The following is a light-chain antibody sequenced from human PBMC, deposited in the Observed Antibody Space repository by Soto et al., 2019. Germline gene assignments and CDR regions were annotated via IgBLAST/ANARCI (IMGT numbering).Light chain of an antibody. CDR1: QSVSSSY. CDR3: QQYGGSPT. V-gene: IGKV3-20*01. J-gene: IGKJ5*01. Sequence: EIVLTQSPGTLSLSPGERATLSCRASQSVSSSYLAWYQQKPVQSPRLLIYGASNRPTGIPDRFSGSGSGTDFTLTISRLEPGDFAVYSCQQYGGSPTFGQGTRLEIK. CDR2: GAS.